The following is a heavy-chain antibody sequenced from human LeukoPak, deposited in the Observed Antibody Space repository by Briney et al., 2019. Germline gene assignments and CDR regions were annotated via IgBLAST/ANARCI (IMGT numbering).Heavy chain of an antibody. CDR2: SSSSTYI. J-gene: IGHJ4*02. Sequence: SSSSTYIYYAVSVKGRFSISRDNAKNSLYLQMNSLRAEDTAVYYCATARAGVDTAMADFDYWGQGTLVTVSS. D-gene: IGHD5-18*01. CDR3: ATARAGVDTAMADFDY. V-gene: IGHV3-21*01.